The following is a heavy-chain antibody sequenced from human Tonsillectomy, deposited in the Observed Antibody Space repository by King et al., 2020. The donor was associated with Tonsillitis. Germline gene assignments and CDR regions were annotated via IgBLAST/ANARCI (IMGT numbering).Heavy chain of an antibody. V-gene: IGHV6-1*01. CDR1: GDSVSSNSAA. Sequence: VQMQQSGPGLVKPSQTLSLTCAISGDSVSSNSAAWNWIRQSPSRGLEWLGRTYYRSKWYNDYAVSVKSRITINPDTSKNQFSLQLNSVTPEDTAVYYCARDDHYYDSSGYVVGSDAFDIWGQGTMVTGSS. CDR3: ARDDHYYDSSGYVVGSDAFDI. CDR2: TYYRSKWYN. D-gene: IGHD3-22*01. J-gene: IGHJ3*02.